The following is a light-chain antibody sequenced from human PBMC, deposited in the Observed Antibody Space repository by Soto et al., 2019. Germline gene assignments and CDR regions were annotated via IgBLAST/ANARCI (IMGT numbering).Light chain of an antibody. J-gene: IGLJ3*02. CDR1: NIGSKI. V-gene: IGLV3-21*02. CDR2: DGR. Sequence: SYELPQSPSVSVAPGQTAPLTCGGNNIGSKIVHWYQQRPGQAPVLVVFDGRDRPSGIPERFSVSNSGNTATLTISRVEAGDEADYYCQVWDSNSGHWGFGGGTKL. CDR3: QVWDSNSGHWG.